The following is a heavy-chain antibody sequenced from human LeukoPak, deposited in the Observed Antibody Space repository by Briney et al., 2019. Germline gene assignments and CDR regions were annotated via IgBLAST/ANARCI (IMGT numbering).Heavy chain of an antibody. D-gene: IGHD3-16*01. CDR3: ARTSSALLDY. CDR1: GFTFSEYY. V-gene: IGHV3-11*04. CDR2: ISASGSSI. Sequence: GGSLRLSCAASGFTFSEYYMSWIRQAPGKGLELISYISASGSSIQYADSVKGRFTISRDNAKNSLFLQMNSLRAEDTAVYYCARTSSALLDYWGQGTLVTVSS. J-gene: IGHJ4*02.